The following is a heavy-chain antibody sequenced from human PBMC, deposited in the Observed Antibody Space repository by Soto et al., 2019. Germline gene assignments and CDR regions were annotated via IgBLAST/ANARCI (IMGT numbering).Heavy chain of an antibody. J-gene: IGHJ6*03. Sequence: PSETLSLTCTVSSGSISSHYWSWIRQPPGKGLEWIGVISYVGHTNYNPSNPFLRSRVTISLDTSKSEFSLRLTSVNTADTAMYYCARVTLIDSTNPWYYYMDVWGKWTTVTVSS. CDR2: ISYVGHT. CDR3: ARVTLIDSTNPWYYYMDV. V-gene: IGHV4-59*11. D-gene: IGHD4-4*01. CDR1: SGSISSHY.